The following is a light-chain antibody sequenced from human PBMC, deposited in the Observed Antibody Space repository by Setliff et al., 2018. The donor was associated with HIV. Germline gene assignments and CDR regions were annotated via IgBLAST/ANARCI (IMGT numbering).Light chain of an antibody. Sequence: QSVLTQPASVSESPGQSVTISCTGTSSDVGGYNFVSWYQQHPGKTPELLIYDVTNRPSGVSDRFSGSKSGNTASLTISGLQPEDEADYYCSSYTSTRALLFGGGTKVTVL. J-gene: IGLJ2*01. CDR3: SSYTSTRALL. CDR1: SSDVGGYNF. CDR2: DVT. V-gene: IGLV2-14*03.